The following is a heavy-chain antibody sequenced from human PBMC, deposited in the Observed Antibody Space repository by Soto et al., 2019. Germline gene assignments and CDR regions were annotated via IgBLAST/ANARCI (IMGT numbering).Heavy chain of an antibody. CDR2: IYSGGST. D-gene: IGHD3-22*01. Sequence: GGSLRLSCAASGVTVSSNYMSWVRQAPGKGLEWVSVIYSGGSTYYADSVKGRFTVSRDNSKNTLYLQMNSLRAEDTAVYYCAGADSSGYYYGLYYFAYWGQGTLVPVSS. CDR1: GVTVSSNY. J-gene: IGHJ4*02. CDR3: AGADSSGYYYGLYYFAY. V-gene: IGHV3-53*01.